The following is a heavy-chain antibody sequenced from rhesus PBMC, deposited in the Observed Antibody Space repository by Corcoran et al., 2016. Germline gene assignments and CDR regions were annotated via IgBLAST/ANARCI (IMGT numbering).Heavy chain of an antibody. V-gene: IGHV4S10*01. CDR2: IYGLITNT. CDR1: GGSISDSYR. Sequence: QVQLQESGPGVVKPSETLSLTCAVSGGSISDSYRWSWIRQPPGKGLEWIGYIYGLITNTNSNPSLKSPVTISKDTSKNQFSLNLSSVTAADTAVYYCARDGQYCSTTYCSSDGLDSWGQGVVVTVSS. CDR3: ARDGQYCSTTYCSSDGLDS. D-gene: IGHD2-15*01. J-gene: IGHJ6*01.